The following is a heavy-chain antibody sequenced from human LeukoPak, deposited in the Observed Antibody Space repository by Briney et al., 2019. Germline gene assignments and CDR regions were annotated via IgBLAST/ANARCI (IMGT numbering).Heavy chain of an antibody. Sequence: GGSLRLSCAASGFTFSSYAMSWVRQAPGKGLEWVSVISGSGGTTYYADFVKGRFTISRDNSENTLYLQMNSLRAEDTAVYYCAKKPIAVAGNNWFQTWGQGTQVTVSS. V-gene: IGHV3-23*01. D-gene: IGHD6-19*01. J-gene: IGHJ5*02. CDR1: GFTFSSYA. CDR2: ISGSGGTT. CDR3: AKKPIAVAGNNWFQT.